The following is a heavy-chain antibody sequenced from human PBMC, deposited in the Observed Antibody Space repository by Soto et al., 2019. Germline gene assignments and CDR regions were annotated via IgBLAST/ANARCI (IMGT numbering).Heavy chain of an antibody. CDR2: IKSKTDGGTT. Sequence: EVQLVESGGGLVKPGGSLRLSCAASGFTFSNAWMSWVRQAPGKGLEWVGRIKSKTDGGTTDYAAPVKGRFTISRDDSKNSLYLQMNSLKTEDTAVYYCTTETIAVAHDALDIWGQGTMVTVSS. CDR3: TTETIAVAHDALDI. CDR1: GFTFSNAW. V-gene: IGHV3-15*01. J-gene: IGHJ3*02. D-gene: IGHD6-19*01.